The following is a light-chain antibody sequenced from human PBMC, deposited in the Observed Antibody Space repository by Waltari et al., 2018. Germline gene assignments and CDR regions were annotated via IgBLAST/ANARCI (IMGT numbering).Light chain of an antibody. J-gene: IGKJ1*01. CDR2: AAS. CDR1: QSVGRS. Sequence: EIVLTQSPATLSLSPGESATLSCRASQSVGRSLAWYQQKPGQAPRLVLYAASNRATGIPDRFSGSNSGTDFSLTSSSLEAEDFAVYYCQQRSIWPWTFGLGTKVEVK. CDR3: QQRSIWPWT. V-gene: IGKV3-11*01.